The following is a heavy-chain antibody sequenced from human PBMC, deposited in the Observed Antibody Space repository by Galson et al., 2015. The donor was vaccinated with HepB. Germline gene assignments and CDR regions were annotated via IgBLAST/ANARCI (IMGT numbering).Heavy chain of an antibody. Sequence: SVKVSCKASGYTFTSYYMHWVRQAPGQGLEWMGIINPSGGSTSYAQKFQGRVTMTRDTSTSTVYMELSSLRSEDTAVYYCARDFGRITIFGVVIKPGNYGMDVWGQGTTVTVSS. CDR2: INPSGGST. CDR3: ARDFGRITIFGVVIKPGNYGMDV. J-gene: IGHJ6*02. D-gene: IGHD3-3*01. V-gene: IGHV1-46*03. CDR1: GYTFTSYY.